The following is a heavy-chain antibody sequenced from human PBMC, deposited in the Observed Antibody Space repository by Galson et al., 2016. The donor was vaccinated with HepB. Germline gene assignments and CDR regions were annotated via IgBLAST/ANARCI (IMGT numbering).Heavy chain of an antibody. D-gene: IGHD4-23*01. CDR1: GGSISTSDYY. CDR3: ARHPHDYGGDNIGDRVDI. V-gene: IGHV4-39*01. J-gene: IGHJ3*02. CDR2: IFYSGRA. Sequence: SETLSLTCTVSGGSISTSDYYWGWIRQPPGKGLEWIGSIFYSGRADYNPSLNSRVTMSVDTSNNHFSLKLSSVTAADSAMYFCARHPHDYGGDNIGDRVDIWGQGRMVTVSS.